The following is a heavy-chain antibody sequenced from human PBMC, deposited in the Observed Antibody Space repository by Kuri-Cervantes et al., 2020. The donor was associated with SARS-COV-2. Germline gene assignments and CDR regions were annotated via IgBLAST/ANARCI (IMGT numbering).Heavy chain of an antibody. Sequence: ESLKISCAVYGGSFSGYYWSWIRQPPGKGLEWIGEINHGGSTNYNPSLKSRVTISVDTSKNQFSLKLSSVTAADTAVYYCARHRPTSGYFQHWGQGTLVTVSS. J-gene: IGHJ1*01. CDR2: INHGGST. CDR3: ARHRPTSGYFQH. CDR1: GGSFSGYY. V-gene: IGHV4-34*01. D-gene: IGHD2-2*01.